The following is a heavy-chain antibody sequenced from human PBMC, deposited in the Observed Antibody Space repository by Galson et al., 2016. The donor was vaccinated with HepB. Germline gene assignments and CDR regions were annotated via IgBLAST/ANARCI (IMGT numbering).Heavy chain of an antibody. Sequence: ETLSLTCTVSGGSIISYYWSWIRQPPGKGLGWIGYIYYSGSTNYNPSLKSRVTISVDTSKNQFSLKLSSVTAADTAVYYCARDRRAQWELLGYSGLGFDPWGQGTLVTVSS. D-gene: IGHD1-26*01. J-gene: IGHJ5*02. V-gene: IGHV4-59*01. CDR3: ARDRRAQWELLGYSGLGFDP. CDR2: IYYSGST. CDR1: GGSIISYY.